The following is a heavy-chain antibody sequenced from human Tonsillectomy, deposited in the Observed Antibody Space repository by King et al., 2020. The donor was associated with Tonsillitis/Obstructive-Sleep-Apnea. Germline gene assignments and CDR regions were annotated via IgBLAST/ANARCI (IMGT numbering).Heavy chain of an antibody. V-gene: IGHV3-49*04. J-gene: IGHJ4*02. CDR3: TRDSYYDFWGGYSYYFDY. Sequence: VQLVESGGGLVQPGRSLRLSCTGSGFTFGDYAMNWVRQAPGKGLEWVGFIRSKAYGGTTEYAASVKGRFTISRDDSKSIAYLQMNSLKTEDTAVYYCTRDSYYDFWGGYSYYFDYWGQGTLVTVSS. CDR1: GFTFGDYA. CDR2: IRSKAYGGTT. D-gene: IGHD3-3*01.